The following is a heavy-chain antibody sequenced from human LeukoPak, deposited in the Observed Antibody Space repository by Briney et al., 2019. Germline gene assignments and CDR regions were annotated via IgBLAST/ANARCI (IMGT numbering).Heavy chain of an antibody. CDR1: GFTFSSYS. CDR3: AREGSSWYYVFDY. V-gene: IGHV3-48*01. CDR2: ISSSSSTI. D-gene: IGHD6-13*01. J-gene: IGHJ4*02. Sequence: GGSQRLSCAASGFTFSSYSMNWVRQAPGKGLEWVSHISSSSSTIYYADSVKGRFTISRDNAKNSLYLQMNSLRAEDTAVYYCAREGSSWYYVFDYWGQGTLVTVSS.